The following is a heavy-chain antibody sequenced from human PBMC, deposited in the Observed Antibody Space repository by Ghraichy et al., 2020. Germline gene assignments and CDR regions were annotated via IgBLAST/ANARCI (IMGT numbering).Heavy chain of an antibody. CDR2: INPNSGGT. D-gene: IGHD6-19*01. CDR3: ARSSGLHHDAFDI. CDR1: GYTFTGYY. Sequence: ASVKVSCKASGYTFTGYYMHWVRQAPGQGLEWMGWINPNSGGTNYAQKFQGWVTMTRDTSISTAYMELSRLRSDDTAVYYCARSSGLHHDAFDIWGQGTMVTVSS. V-gene: IGHV1-2*04. J-gene: IGHJ3*02.